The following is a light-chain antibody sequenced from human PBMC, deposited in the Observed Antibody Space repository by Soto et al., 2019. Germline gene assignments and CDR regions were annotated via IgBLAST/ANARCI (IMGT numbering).Light chain of an antibody. CDR1: SSDVGGYDY. CDR3: SSYAGSNVYV. Sequence: QSVLTQPPSASGSPGQSVTISCTGTSSDVGGYDYVSWYQQHPGEAPKLLIYEVTERPSGVPDRFSGSKSGNTASLTVSGLQAEDEAEYYCSSYAGSNVYVFGTGTKLTVL. CDR2: EVT. J-gene: IGLJ1*01. V-gene: IGLV2-8*01.